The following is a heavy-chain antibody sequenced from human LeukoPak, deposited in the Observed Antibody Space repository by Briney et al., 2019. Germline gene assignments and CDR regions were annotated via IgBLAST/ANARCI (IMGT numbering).Heavy chain of an antibody. CDR3: ARGSLRDCSGGSCYAYYYYYMDV. Sequence: ASVKVSCKASGYTFTSYGISWVRQAPGQGLEWMGWISAYNGNTNYAQKLQGRVTMTTDTSTSTAYMELGSLRSEDTAVYYCARGSLRDCSGGSCYAYYYYYMDVWGKGTTVTVSS. CDR1: GYTFTSYG. J-gene: IGHJ6*03. V-gene: IGHV1-18*01. D-gene: IGHD2-15*01. CDR2: ISAYNGNT.